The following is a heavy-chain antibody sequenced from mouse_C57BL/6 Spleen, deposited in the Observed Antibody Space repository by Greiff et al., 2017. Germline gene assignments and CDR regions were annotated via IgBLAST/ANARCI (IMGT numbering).Heavy chain of an antibody. CDR3: AREGWDYYAMDY. J-gene: IGHJ4*01. CDR1: GYAFSSSW. Sequence: QVQLQQSGPELVQPGASVTISCKASGYAFSSSWMNWVKQRPGKGLEWIGRIYPGDGDTNYNGKFKGKATLTADKSSSTAYMQLSSLTSEDSAVYFCAREGWDYYAMDYWGQGTSVTVSS. V-gene: IGHV1-82*01. D-gene: IGHD1-1*02. CDR2: IYPGDGDT.